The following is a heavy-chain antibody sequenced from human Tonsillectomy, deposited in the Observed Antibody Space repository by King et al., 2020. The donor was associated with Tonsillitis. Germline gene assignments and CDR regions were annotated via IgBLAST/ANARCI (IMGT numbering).Heavy chain of an antibody. CDR2: INHSGST. Sequence: HVQLQQWGAGLLKPSETLSLTCAVYGGSFSGYYWSWIRQPPGKGLEWIGEINHSGSTNYNPSLKSRVTISLDTSKNQFSLRLSSVTAADTAAYYCARGFCTSTSCYWGEVLDYWGQGTLVTVSS. CDR1: GGSFSGYY. D-gene: IGHD2-2*01. J-gene: IGHJ4*02. V-gene: IGHV4-34*01. CDR3: ARGFCTSTSCYWGEVLDY.